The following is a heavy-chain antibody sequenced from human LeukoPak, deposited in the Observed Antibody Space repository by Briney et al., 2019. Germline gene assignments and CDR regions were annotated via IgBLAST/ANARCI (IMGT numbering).Heavy chain of an antibody. CDR3: ARAGSGYDYAFDY. CDR1: EFTFRSYG. Sequence: PGGSLRLSCAASEFTFRSYGMHCVRQSPGKGLEWVSGIYSCGSTYYADSVKGRFTISRENYKNKLYLQMKRMRAEATDVYYCARAGSGYDYAFDYWGQGTLVTVSS. CDR2: IYSCGST. D-gene: IGHD5-12*01. J-gene: IGHJ4*02. V-gene: IGHV3-53*01.